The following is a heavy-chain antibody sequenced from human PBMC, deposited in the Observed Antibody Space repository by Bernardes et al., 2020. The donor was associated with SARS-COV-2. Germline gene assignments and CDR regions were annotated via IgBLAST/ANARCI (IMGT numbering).Heavy chain of an antibody. CDR3: ARGEGCDFWDDNTSFDS. J-gene: IGHJ4*02. V-gene: IGHV3-48*02. Sequence: GGSLRLSCEASAFTFSRYTMNWVRQAPGKGLEWVSYISCSSTSIYYADSVKGRFTISRDNAKNSLYLHMDSLRDEDTAVYYCARGEGCDFWDDNTSFDSWGQGTQVTVSS. D-gene: IGHD3-3*01. CDR1: AFTFSRYT. CDR2: ISCSSTSI.